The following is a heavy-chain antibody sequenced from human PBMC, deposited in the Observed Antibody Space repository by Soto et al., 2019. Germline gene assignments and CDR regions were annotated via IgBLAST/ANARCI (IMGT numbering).Heavy chain of an antibody. Sequence: SVKVSCKASGGTFSSYAISWVRQAPGQGLEWMGGIIPIFGTANYAQKFQGRVTITADESTSTAYMELSSLRSEDRAVYYCARAAGPGYYYDSSGYNDAFDIWGQGTMVTVSS. CDR3: ARAAGPGYYYDSSGYNDAFDI. CDR1: GGTFSSYA. CDR2: IIPIFGTA. V-gene: IGHV1-69*13. D-gene: IGHD3-22*01. J-gene: IGHJ3*02.